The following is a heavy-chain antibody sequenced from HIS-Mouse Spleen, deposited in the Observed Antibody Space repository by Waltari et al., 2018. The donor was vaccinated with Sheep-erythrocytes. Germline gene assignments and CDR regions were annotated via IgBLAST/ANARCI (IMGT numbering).Heavy chain of an antibody. J-gene: IGHJ2*01. CDR3: ASQPNWGYWYFDL. Sequence: QVQLQASGPGLVKPSETLSLTCTVSGYSISSGYYWGWIRQPPGEGLEWIGRIYHSGSTYDHPSLKSRVTISVDTSKNQFSLKLSSVNSADTAVYYCASQPNWGYWYFDLWGRGTLVTVSS. V-gene: IGHV4-38-2*02. CDR1: GYSISSGYY. CDR2: IYHSGST. D-gene: IGHD7-27*01.